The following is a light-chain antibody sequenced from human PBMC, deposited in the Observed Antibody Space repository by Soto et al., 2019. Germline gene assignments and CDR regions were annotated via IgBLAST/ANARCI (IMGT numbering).Light chain of an antibody. CDR1: QGVLYSSNNKNY. CDR2: WAS. CDR3: QQYFSTPT. V-gene: IGKV4-1*01. J-gene: IGKJ1*01. Sequence: DIVMTQSPDSLAVFLGETATINCRSSQGVLYSSNNKNYLAWYHQKPGQPPKLLIYWASIRASGVPDRFTCSGYGTDFSLTIDSLQAADVAVYFCQQYFSTPTFGQGTKVAIK.